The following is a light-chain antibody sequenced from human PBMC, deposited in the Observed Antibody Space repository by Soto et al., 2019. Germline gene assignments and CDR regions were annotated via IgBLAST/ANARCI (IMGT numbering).Light chain of an antibody. J-gene: IGKJ1*01. Sequence: CRAGQSISSGLAWCQQKTGRDPTMLIYDASSLESGVPSRFSGSGACREFFTLIGSLQSADFAGYHWQQYHNGTPWTFAQRAKV. CDR3: QQYHNGTPWT. CDR2: DAS. CDR1: QSISSG. V-gene: IGKV1-5*01.